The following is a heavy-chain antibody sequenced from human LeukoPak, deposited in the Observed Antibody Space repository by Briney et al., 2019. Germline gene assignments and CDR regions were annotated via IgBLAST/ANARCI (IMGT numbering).Heavy chain of an antibody. Sequence: PSQTLSLTCTVSGGSISSGGYYWSWIRQHPGKGLEWIGYIYYSGSTYYNPSLKSRVTISVDKSKNQFSLKLSSVTAADTAVYYCARRPVAGNSLFDYWGQGTLVTVSS. CDR3: ARRPVAGNSLFDY. CDR1: GGSISSGGYY. V-gene: IGHV4-31*03. J-gene: IGHJ4*02. CDR2: IYYSGST. D-gene: IGHD6-19*01.